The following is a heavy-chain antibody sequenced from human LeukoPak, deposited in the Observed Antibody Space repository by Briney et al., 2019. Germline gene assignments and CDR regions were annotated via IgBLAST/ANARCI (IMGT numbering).Heavy chain of an antibody. CDR1: GFTFSNYW. CDR2: INTDRSIT. Sequence: PGGSLRLSCVASGFTFSNYWMHWVRQVPGKGRVWVSRINTDRSITNYADSVKGRFTISRDNAKNTVYLQMNSLRAEDTAVYYCAKGQVVVAAALVHFDDWGQGTLVTVSS. V-gene: IGHV3-74*01. J-gene: IGHJ4*02. CDR3: AKGQVVVAAALVHFDD. D-gene: IGHD2-15*01.